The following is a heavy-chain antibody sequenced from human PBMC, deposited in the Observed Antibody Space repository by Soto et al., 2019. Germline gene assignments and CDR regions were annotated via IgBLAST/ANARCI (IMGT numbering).Heavy chain of an antibody. V-gene: IGHV4-39*01. J-gene: IGHJ4*02. D-gene: IGHD2-8*01. CDR3: ASLKTCTNGVCYSYYFDP. CDR1: GGSISSSSYY. Sequence: SETLSLTCTVSGGSISSSSYYWGWIRQPPGKGLEWIGSIYYSGSTYYNPSLKSRVTISVDTSKNQFSLKLSSVTAADTAVYYCASLKTCTNGVCYSYYFDPSGQGTLVTVSS. CDR2: IYYSGST.